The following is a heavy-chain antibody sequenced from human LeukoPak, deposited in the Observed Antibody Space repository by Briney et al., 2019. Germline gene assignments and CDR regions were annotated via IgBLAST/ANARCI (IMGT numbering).Heavy chain of an antibody. J-gene: IGHJ5*02. CDR1: GGSISSSSYY. CDR2: IYYSGST. Sequence: SETLSLTCTVSGGSISSSSYYWGWIRQPPGKGLEWIGSIYYSGSTYNNPSLKSRVTISVDTSKNQFSLKLSSVTAADTAVYYCARLKWIQLWLGSNWFDPWGQGTLVTVSS. D-gene: IGHD5-18*01. V-gene: IGHV4-39*01. CDR3: ARLKWIQLWLGSNWFDP.